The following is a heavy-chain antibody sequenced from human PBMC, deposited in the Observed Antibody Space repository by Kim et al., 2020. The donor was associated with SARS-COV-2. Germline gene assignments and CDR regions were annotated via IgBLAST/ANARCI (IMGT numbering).Heavy chain of an antibody. J-gene: IGHJ6*02. Sequence: SETLSLTCTVSGGSISSSSYYWGWIRQPPGKGLEWIGSIYYSGSTYYNPSLKSRVTISVDTSKNQFSLKLSSVTAADTAVYYCARDSSGWAGDYYGMDVWGQGTTVTVSS. CDR2: IYYSGST. V-gene: IGHV4-39*07. D-gene: IGHD6-19*01. CDR3: ARDSSGWAGDYYGMDV. CDR1: GGSISSSSYY.